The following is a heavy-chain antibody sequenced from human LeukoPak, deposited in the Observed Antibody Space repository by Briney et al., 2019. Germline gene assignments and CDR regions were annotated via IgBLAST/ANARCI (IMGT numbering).Heavy chain of an antibody. CDR3: ARPDSSGPYYFDY. D-gene: IGHD3-22*01. CDR2: ISYDGSKK. V-gene: IGHV3-30-3*01. CDR1: GFTFSSYA. Sequence: PGRSLRLSCAASGFTFSSYAMHWVRQAPGKGLEWVAVISYDGSKKYYADSVKGRFTISRDNSKNTLYLQMNSLRAEDTAVYYCARPDSSGPYYFDYWGQGTLVTVSS. J-gene: IGHJ4*02.